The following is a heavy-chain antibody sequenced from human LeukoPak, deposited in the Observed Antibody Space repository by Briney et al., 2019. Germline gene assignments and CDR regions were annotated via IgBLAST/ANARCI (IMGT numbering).Heavy chain of an antibody. CDR1: GFTFSSYA. CDR3: AKREYYYDSSGPGIDY. D-gene: IGHD3-22*01. Sequence: PGGSLRLSCVASGFTFSSYAMSWVRQAPGKGLEWVSAISGSGGSTYYADSVKGRFTISRDNSKNTLYLQMNSLRAEDTAVYYCAKREYYYDSSGPGIDYWGQGTLVTVSS. V-gene: IGHV3-23*01. J-gene: IGHJ4*02. CDR2: ISGSGGST.